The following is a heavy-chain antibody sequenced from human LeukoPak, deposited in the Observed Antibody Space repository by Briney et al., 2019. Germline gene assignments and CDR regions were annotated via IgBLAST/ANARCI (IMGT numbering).Heavy chain of an antibody. D-gene: IGHD2-15*01. CDR3: ARRGGGSFPAFDF. J-gene: IGHJ4*02. V-gene: IGHV4-39*01. CDR1: GGSISSSRYY. CDR2: IYYSGST. Sequence: SETLSLTCTDSGGSISSSRYYWAWIRQPPGKGLEWSGSIYYSGSTNYNPSLKSRVTISVDTSKNQFSLKLGSVTAADTAVYYCARRGGGSFPAFDFWGQGMLVTVSS.